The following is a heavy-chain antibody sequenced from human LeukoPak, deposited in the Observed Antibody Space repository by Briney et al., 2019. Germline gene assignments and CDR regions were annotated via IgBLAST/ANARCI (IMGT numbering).Heavy chain of an antibody. CDR1: GFTFSSYS. CDR3: VKEGGVGYTYGYGSSYYFDY. CDR2: VSSSSSYK. D-gene: IGHD5-18*01. Sequence: GGSLRLSCAASGFTFSSYSMNWVRQAPGKGLEWVSSVSSSSSYKHYADSVKGRFTISRDNAKNSLYLQMNSLRAEDTAVYYCVKEGGVGYTYGYGSSYYFDYWGQGTLVTVSS. V-gene: IGHV3-21*01. J-gene: IGHJ4*02.